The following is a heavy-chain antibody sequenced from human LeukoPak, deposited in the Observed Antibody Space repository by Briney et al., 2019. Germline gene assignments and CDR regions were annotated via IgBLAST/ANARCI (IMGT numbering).Heavy chain of an antibody. V-gene: IGHV3-33*08. D-gene: IGHD6-19*01. CDR3: ARSLTYSSGSSMDY. CDR1: GFTFSSYG. J-gene: IGHJ4*02. CDR2: IWYDGSNK. Sequence: GSLRLSCAASGFTFSSYGMHWVRQAPGKGLEWVAVIWYDGSNKYYADSVKGRFTISRDNSKNTLYLQMNSLRAEDTAVYYCARSLTYSSGSSMDYWGQGTLVTVSS.